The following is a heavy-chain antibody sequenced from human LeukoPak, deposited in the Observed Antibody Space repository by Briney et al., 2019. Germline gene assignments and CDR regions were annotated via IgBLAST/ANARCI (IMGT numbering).Heavy chain of an antibody. CDR2: IKSDGTTT. CDR3: ARGHGDFPVNYYFDL. D-gene: IGHD4-17*01. CDR1: GFSFSSHW. J-gene: IGHJ2*01. Sequence: PGGSLRLSCAASGFSFSSHWMHWVRQVPGKGLVWVSHIKSDGTTTSYADSVKGRFTISRDNAKNTLYLQMNSLRAEDTAVYYCARGHGDFPVNYYFDLWGRGTLVTVSS. V-gene: IGHV3-74*01.